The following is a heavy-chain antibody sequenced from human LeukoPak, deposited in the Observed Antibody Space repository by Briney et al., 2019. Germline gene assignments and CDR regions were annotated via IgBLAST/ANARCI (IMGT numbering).Heavy chain of an antibody. D-gene: IGHD3-22*01. CDR3: ARTAEYYYDGSDYHDY. V-gene: IGHV3-48*04. J-gene: IGHJ4*02. Sequence: PGGSLRLSCAASGFTFSSYGMHWVRQAPGKGLEWVSSISRSSSIIYYADSVKGRFTISRDNAKNSLYLQMNSLRAEDTAVYYCARTAEYYYDGSDYHDYWGQGTLVTVSS. CDR1: GFTFSSYG. CDR2: ISRSSSII.